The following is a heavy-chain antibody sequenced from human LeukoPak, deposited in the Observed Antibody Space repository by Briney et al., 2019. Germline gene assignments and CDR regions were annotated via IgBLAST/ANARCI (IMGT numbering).Heavy chain of an antibody. V-gene: IGHV4-61*02. CDR3: AGGYPDYHPPGGGGVHNWFDP. CDR2: IYTSGST. D-gene: IGHD4-11*01. J-gene: IGHJ5*02. Sequence: SETLSLTCTVSGGSISSGGYYWGWIRQPAGKGLEWIGRIYTSGSTNYNPSLKSRVTISVDTSKNQFSLKLSSVTAADTAVYYLAGGYPDYHPPGGGGVHNWFDPWGQGTLVTVSS. CDR1: GGSISSGGYY.